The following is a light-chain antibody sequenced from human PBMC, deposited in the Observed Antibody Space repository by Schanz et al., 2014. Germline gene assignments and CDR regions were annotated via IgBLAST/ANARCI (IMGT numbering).Light chain of an antibody. V-gene: IGLV1-44*01. Sequence: QSVLTQPPSASGTPGQRVTISCSGSNSNIGSNAVSWYQQLPGTAPKLLIEHNNQRPSGVPDRFSGSKSGTSASLATSGLQSEDEADYYCAAWDDSLNGPYVVFGGGTKLTVL. CDR1: NSNIGSNA. CDR3: AAWDDSLNGPYVV. CDR2: HNN. J-gene: IGLJ2*01.